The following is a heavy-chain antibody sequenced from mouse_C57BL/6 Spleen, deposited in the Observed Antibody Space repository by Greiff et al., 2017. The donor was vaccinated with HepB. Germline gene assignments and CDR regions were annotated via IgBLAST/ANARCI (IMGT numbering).Heavy chain of an antibody. J-gene: IGHJ4*01. CDR1: GYTFTDYY. D-gene: IGHD1-1*01. CDR2: INPNNGGT. Sequence: EVQLQQSGPELVKPGASVKISCKASGYTFTDYYMNWVKQSHGKSLEWIGDINPNNGGTSYNQKFKGKATLTVDKSSSTAYMELRSLTSEDSAVYYCARETYYGSPYAMDYWGQGTSVTVSS. CDR3: ARETYYGSPYAMDY. V-gene: IGHV1-26*01.